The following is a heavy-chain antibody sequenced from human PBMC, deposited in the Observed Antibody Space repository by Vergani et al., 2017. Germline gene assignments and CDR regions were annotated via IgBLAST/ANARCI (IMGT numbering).Heavy chain of an antibody. D-gene: IGHD3-10*01. CDR2: IYPGDSET. J-gene: IGHJ6*02. CDR3: ARQGDTMVRGVIMDYYCYYGMDV. CDR1: GYSFTSYW. Sequence: EVQLVQSGAEVKKPGESLKISCKGSGYSFTSYWIGWVRQMPGKGLEWMGIIYPGDSETRYSPSFQGQVTNSADKSISTAYLQWSSLKASDTAMCYCARQGDTMVRGVIMDYYCYYGMDVWGQGTTVTVSS. V-gene: IGHV5-51*01.